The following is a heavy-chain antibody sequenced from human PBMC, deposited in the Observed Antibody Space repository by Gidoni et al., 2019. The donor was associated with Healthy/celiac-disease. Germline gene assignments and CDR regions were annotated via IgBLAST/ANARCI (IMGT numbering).Heavy chain of an antibody. CDR2: IYYSGST. J-gene: IGHJ4*02. CDR3: ARIDSSGYYYV. D-gene: IGHD3-22*01. CDR1: GGSISSYY. Sequence: QVQLHESGPGLVQPSETLSLTCTVSGGSISSYYWRWIRQPPGKGLEWIGYIYYSGSTNYNPSLKSRVTISVDTSKNQFSLKLSSVTAADTAVYYCARIDSSGYYYVWGQGTLVTVSS. V-gene: IGHV4-59*01.